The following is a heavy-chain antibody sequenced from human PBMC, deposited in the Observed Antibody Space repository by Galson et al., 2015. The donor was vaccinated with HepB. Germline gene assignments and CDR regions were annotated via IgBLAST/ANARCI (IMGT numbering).Heavy chain of an antibody. Sequence: SLRLSCAASGFTFSSYAMSWVHQAPGKGLEWVSAISGSGGSTYYADSVKGRFTISRDNSKNTLYLQMNSLRAEDTAVYYCAKGAYYSDSSGYYLNWYFDLWGRGTLVTVSS. V-gene: IGHV3-23*01. D-gene: IGHD3-22*01. CDR2: ISGSGGST. CDR1: GFTFSSYA. J-gene: IGHJ2*01. CDR3: AKGAYYSDSSGYYLNWYFDL.